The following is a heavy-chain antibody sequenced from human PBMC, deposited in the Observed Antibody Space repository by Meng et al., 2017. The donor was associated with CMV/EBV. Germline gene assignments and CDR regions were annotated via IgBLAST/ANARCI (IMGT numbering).Heavy chain of an antibody. D-gene: IGHD2-2*01. V-gene: IGHV3-30-3*02. Sequence: GGSLRPSCEASGFTFINYAMHWVRQAAGKGPEWVTNIFFDGRIKYYADSARGRLTISRDNSKNTLYLQMDNLRPADTAVYYCAKFPMTYQPAGLDWWGQGTLVTVSS. CDR1: GFTFINYA. CDR3: AKFPMTYQPAGLDW. CDR2: IFFDGRIK. J-gene: IGHJ4*02.